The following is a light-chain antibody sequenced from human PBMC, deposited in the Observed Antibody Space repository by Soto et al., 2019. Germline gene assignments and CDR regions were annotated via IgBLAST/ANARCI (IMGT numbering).Light chain of an antibody. V-gene: IGKV1-9*01. CDR2: GAS. CDR3: QQSNNYFT. CDR1: QGLNTN. J-gene: IGKJ3*01. Sequence: IQLTQSPSSLSASVGDRVTITCRASQGLNTNLAWYQQKSGKAPNLLIYGASTLQKGVPSRFSGNGSGTDFTLTISSLQPEDLATYYCQQSNNYFTFGPGTKVDIK.